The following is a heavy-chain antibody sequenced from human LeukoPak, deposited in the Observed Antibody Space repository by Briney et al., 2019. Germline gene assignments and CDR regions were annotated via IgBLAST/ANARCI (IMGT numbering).Heavy chain of an antibody. V-gene: IGHV1-24*01. J-gene: IGHJ6*02. CDR2: FDPEDGKT. CDR3: ATAYIVTAGLMDV. CDR1: GYTLTELS. Sequence: ASVKVSCKVSGYTLTELSMFWVRQAPGKGLEWMGSFDPEDGKTVYAQKFQGRVTMTEDTSTDTAYMELSSLRSEDTAVYYCATAYIVTAGLMDVWGQGTTVTVSS. D-gene: IGHD2/OR15-2a*01.